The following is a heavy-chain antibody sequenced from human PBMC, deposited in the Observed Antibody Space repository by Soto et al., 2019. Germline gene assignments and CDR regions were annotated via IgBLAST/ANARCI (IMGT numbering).Heavy chain of an antibody. CDR3: ARDMRLGELLYYYYYMDV. CDR1: GFTFSSYS. Sequence: GGSLRLSCAVSGFTFSSYSMNWVRQAPGKGLEWVSYISSSSSTIYYADSVKGRFTISRDNAKNSLYLQMNSLRAEDTAVYYCARDMRLGELLYYYYYMDVWGKGTTVTVSS. CDR2: ISSSSSTI. D-gene: IGHD3-10*01. V-gene: IGHV3-48*01. J-gene: IGHJ6*03.